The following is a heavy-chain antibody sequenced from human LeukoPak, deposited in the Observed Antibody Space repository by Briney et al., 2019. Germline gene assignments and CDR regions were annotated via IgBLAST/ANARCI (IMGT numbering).Heavy chain of an antibody. CDR2: IWSDGSKK. D-gene: IGHD5-24*01. CDR1: GFTFSSCG. J-gene: IGHJ4*02. CDR3: TRVGYIDEGIDY. V-gene: IGHV3-33*01. Sequence: GGSLRLSCTASGFTFSSCGMHWVRQAPGQGLEWVAVIWSDGSKKYHADSVKGRFTISRDNTKNMLYLQMNSLRAEDTAIYYCTRVGYIDEGIDYWGQGTLVTVSS.